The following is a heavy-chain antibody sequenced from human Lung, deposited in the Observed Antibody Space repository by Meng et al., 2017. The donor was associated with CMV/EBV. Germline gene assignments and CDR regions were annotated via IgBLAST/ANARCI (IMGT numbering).Heavy chain of an antibody. CDR2: IAGNGGST. Sequence: FSRYNINWVRQGPGRGLEWISSIAGNGGSTEYAGSVKGRFTISRDNSRDTVYLHMNSLRDEDTAIYYCARRHTYYDSGSYYEGGFDYWGQGTLVTVSS. CDR1: FSRYN. CDR3: ARRHTYYDSGSYYEGGFDY. V-gene: IGHV3-23*01. J-gene: IGHJ4*02. D-gene: IGHD3-10*01.